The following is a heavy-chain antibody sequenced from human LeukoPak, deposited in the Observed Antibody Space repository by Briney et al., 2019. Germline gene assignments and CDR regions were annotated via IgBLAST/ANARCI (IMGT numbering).Heavy chain of an antibody. V-gene: IGHV3-23*01. CDR1: GGTFSSYA. J-gene: IGHJ1*01. Sequence: GGSLRLSCAAAGGTFSSYAMSWVRQAPGKGLEWVSAISGSGGSTYYADSVKGRFTISRDNSKNTLYLQMNSLRAEDTAVYYCAKVAGAEYSQHWGQGTLVTVSS. CDR3: AKVAGAEYSQH. D-gene: IGHD6-19*01. CDR2: ISGSGGST.